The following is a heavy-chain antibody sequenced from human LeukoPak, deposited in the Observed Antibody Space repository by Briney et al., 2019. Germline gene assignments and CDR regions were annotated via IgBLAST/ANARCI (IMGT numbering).Heavy chain of an antibody. CDR1: GFTFGKYW. CDR3: ARDQYDTWSRRGNFDS. J-gene: IGHJ4*02. D-gene: IGHD3-3*01. V-gene: IGHV3-7*03. CDR2: IKLDGSEK. Sequence: GGSLRLSCVASGFTFGKYWMSWVRQAPGKGLEWVANIKLDGSEKNYVDSVKGRFTISRDNTKNSLYLQMNSPRAEDTAVFYCARDQYDTWSRRGNFDSWGQGTLVIVSS.